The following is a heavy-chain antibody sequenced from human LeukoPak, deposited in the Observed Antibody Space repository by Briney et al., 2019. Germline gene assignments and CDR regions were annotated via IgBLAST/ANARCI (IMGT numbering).Heavy chain of an antibody. CDR3: ARFALGWELDNHDAFDI. Sequence: SETLSLTCAVSGASVSGSNYYWGWIRQPPGKGLEWIGNIYSSGSTYYNASLQSRVTISIDTSKNQFSLKLSSVTAADTAVYYCARFALGWELDNHDAFDIWGQGTMVTVSS. CDR2: IYSSGST. V-gene: IGHV4-39*01. J-gene: IGHJ3*02. CDR1: GASVSGSNYY. D-gene: IGHD1-26*01.